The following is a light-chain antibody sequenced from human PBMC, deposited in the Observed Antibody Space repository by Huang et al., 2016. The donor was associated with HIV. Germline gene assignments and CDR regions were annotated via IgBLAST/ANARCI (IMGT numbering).Light chain of an antibody. Sequence: EIVLTQSPATLSLSPGESATLSRRAVQRVSSCLARCQQKPGQAPRRLIYDASNRATDMPARLSGSGSGTAFTLTISSLVPEDFAVYYCQQRSNWPPITFGQGTRLEIK. J-gene: IGKJ5*01. CDR2: DAS. CDR1: QRVSSC. V-gene: IGKV3-11*01. CDR3: QQRSNWPPIT.